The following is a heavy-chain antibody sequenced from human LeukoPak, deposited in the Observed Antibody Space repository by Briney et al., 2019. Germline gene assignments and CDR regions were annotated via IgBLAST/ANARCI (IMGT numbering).Heavy chain of an antibody. CDR1: GFTLSSDI. CDR2: ISSRSSQI. V-gene: IGHV3-21*01. J-gene: IGHJ4*02. Sequence: PGGSLRLSCAASGFTLSSDIMNWVRQAPGKGLEWVSSISSRSSQIYYADSVKGRFTISRDNAKNSLYLQMNSLRAEDTAVYYCARYSSGFDYWGQGTLVTVSS. CDR3: ARYSSGFDY. D-gene: IGHD3-22*01.